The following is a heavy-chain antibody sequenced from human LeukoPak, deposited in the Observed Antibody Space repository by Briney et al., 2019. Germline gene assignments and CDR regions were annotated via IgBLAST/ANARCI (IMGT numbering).Heavy chain of an antibody. D-gene: IGHD3-16*01. Sequence: GESLKISCKGSGYSFTSYWIGWVRQMPGKGLEWMGIIYPGDSDTRYSPSFQGQFTISADKSISTAYLQWSSLKASDTAMYYCASLKLGDYPIEDDAFDIWGQGTMVTVSS. CDR3: ASLKLGDYPIEDDAFDI. CDR2: IYPGDSDT. CDR1: GYSFTSYW. V-gene: IGHV5-51*01. J-gene: IGHJ3*02.